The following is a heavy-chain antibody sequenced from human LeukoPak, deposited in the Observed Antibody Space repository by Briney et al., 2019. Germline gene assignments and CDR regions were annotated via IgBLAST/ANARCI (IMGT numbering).Heavy chain of an antibody. J-gene: IGHJ4*02. CDR2: IHYSGAT. V-gene: IGHV4-30-4*01. D-gene: IGHD4-17*01. CDR1: GGSISSSDYY. Sequence: SETLSLTCTVSGGSISSSDYYWSWIRQPPGMCQEWIGCIHYSGATYHNPSLKSRVTLSVDTSKNQFSLRLTSVTAADTAVYYCATNPNGDYYFDYWGQGTLVTVSS. CDR3: ATNPNGDYYFDY.